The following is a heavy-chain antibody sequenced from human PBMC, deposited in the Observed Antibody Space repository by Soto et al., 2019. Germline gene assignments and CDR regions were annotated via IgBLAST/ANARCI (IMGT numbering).Heavy chain of an antibody. Sequence: GSLRLSCAASGFTFSSYAMSWVRQAPGKGLEWVSAISGSGGSTYYADSVKGRFTISRDNSKNTLYLQMNSLRAEDTAVYYCAKVGFTFGGVIVILGSFDYWGQGTLVTVSS. CDR3: AKVGFTFGGVIVILGSFDY. V-gene: IGHV3-23*01. CDR1: GFTFSSYA. CDR2: ISGSGGST. D-gene: IGHD3-16*02. J-gene: IGHJ4*02.